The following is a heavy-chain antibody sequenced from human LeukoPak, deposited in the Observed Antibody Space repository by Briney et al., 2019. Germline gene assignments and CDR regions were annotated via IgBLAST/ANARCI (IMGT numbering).Heavy chain of an antibody. CDR3: ARRMESADY. D-gene: IGHD1-1*01. CDR2: IYYSGST. V-gene: IGHV4-39*07. Sequence: KTSETLSLTCTVSGGSISSSSYYWGWIRQPPGKGLEWIGSIYYSGSTYYNPSLKSRVTISVDTSKNQFSLKLSSVTAADTAVYYCARRMESADYWGQGTLVTVSS. CDR1: GGSISSSSYY. J-gene: IGHJ4*02.